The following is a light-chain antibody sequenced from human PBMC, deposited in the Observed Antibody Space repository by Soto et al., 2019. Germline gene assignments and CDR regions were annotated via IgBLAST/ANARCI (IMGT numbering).Light chain of an antibody. Sequence: DIHMTQSPSSLSASVGDRVTITCQASLDIKNYLNWYQQKSGKAPKLLIYDASDLETGVPSRFSGSGSGTDFTFTINSLQPEDIATYYCQQYDNLPLTFGGGTKVEIK. J-gene: IGKJ4*01. CDR2: DAS. CDR3: QQYDNLPLT. V-gene: IGKV1-33*01. CDR1: LDIKNY.